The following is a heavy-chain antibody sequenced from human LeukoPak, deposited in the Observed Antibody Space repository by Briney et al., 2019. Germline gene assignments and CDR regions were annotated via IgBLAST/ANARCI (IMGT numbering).Heavy chain of an antibody. CDR1: GGSFSGYY. CDR3: AREKRDDIVVVPAALDY. V-gene: IGHV4-34*01. CDR2: INHSGST. D-gene: IGHD2-2*01. Sequence: SETLSLTCAVYGGSFSGYYWSWIRQPPGKGLEWIGEINHSGSTNYNPSLKSRVTISVDTSKNQFSLKLSSVTAADTAVYYCAREKRDDIVVVPAALDYWGQGTLVTVSS. J-gene: IGHJ4*02.